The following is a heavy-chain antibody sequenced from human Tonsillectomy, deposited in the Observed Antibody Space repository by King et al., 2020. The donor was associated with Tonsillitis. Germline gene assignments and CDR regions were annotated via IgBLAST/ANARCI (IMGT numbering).Heavy chain of an antibody. CDR1: GFTFRSYG. D-gene: IGHD5-18*01. V-gene: IGHV3-30*18. Sequence: VQLVESGGGVVQPGRSLKLSCVASGFTFRSYGMHWVRQAPGKGLEWVALILFDGSNEYYADSVKGRFTISRDNSKNTLYLQMNSLRAEDTAVYYCAKNPRDSNSFDYWGQGTLVTVSS. CDR3: AKNPRDSNSFDY. CDR2: ILFDGSNE. J-gene: IGHJ4*02.